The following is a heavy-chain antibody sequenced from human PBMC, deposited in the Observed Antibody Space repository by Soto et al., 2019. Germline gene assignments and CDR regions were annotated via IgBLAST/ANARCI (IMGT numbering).Heavy chain of an antibody. CDR2: ISGSGGTI. D-gene: IGHD3-3*02. CDR3: ARHFWSGLPSPFDI. J-gene: IGHJ3*02. V-gene: IGHV3-48*01. Sequence: EVQLVESGGGLVQPGGSLRLSCAASGFTFSSCAMNWVRQAPGKGLEWLSYISGSGGTIYYADSVKGLFTISRDNAKNSLYLQMSSLRAEDTAVYYCARHFWSGLPSPFDIWGQGTMVTVSS. CDR1: GFTFSSCA.